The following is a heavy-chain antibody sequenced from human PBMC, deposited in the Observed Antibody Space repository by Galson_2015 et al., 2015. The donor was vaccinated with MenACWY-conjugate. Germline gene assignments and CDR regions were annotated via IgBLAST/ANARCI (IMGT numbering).Heavy chain of an antibody. CDR1: GGSFSSSYW. Sequence: GPRLVKPSETLSLTCDVSGGSFSSSYWWTWVRQPPGKGLEWVAEIYSDGYTNYKSSLMGRLTISRDISKSQFSLRMTSVTAADTAVYFCARGTSGTFHLDSWGQGALVTVSS. CDR2: IYSDGYT. J-gene: IGHJ4*02. D-gene: IGHD1-1*01. CDR3: ARGTSGTFHLDS. V-gene: IGHV4/OR15-8*02.